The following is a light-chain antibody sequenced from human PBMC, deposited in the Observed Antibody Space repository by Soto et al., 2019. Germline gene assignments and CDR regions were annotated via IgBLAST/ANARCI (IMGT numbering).Light chain of an antibody. CDR1: SSDVGGYNS. J-gene: IGLJ1*01. CDR3: TSYSSDSPYV. Sequence: QSAMTQPGSVSGSPGQSITISCSGTSSDVGGYNSVSWYQQHPGKAPKLVIYDVFNRPSGVSNRFSGSKSANTASLTISGLQAEDEADYYCTSYSSDSPYVFGTGTKVTVL. CDR2: DVF. V-gene: IGLV2-14*03.